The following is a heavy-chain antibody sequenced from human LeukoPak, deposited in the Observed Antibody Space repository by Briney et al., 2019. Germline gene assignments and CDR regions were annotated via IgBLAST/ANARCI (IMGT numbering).Heavy chain of an antibody. D-gene: IGHD1-1*01. CDR2: ISANGGAT. CDR3: VKYIQNVLAVFDP. Sequence: GGSLRLSCAASGFTFSIPSMAWFRQAPGKELEWVSSISANGGATYYTDSVKGRFTVSRDNYENTVSLQMTSLRAEATAVFYCVKYIQNVLAVFDPWGQGTLVTVSS. J-gene: IGHJ5*02. CDR1: GFTFSIPS. V-gene: IGHV3-23*01.